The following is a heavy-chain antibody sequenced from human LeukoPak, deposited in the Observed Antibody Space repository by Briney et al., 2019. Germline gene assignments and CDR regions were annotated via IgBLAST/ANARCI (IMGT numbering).Heavy chain of an antibody. J-gene: IGHJ4*02. CDR1: GFTFNNYA. D-gene: IGHD5-24*01. V-gene: IGHV3-23*01. CDR3: AKDDAWLQYGN. Sequence: GGSLRLSCAASGFTFNNYAMGWVRQAPGKGLEWVSGISPNGVITYYADSVKGRFTISRDNSKGTVYLQMNSLRPEDTAVYYCAKDDAWLQYGNWGRGTLVTVSS. CDR2: ISPNGVIT.